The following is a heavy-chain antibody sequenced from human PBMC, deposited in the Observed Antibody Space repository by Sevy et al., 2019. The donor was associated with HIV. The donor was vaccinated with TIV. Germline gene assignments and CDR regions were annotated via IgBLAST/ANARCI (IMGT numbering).Heavy chain of an antibody. Sequence: GGSLRLSCTASGFTFGDYAMSWFRQAPGKGLEWVGFIRSKAYGGTTEYAASVKGRFTISRDDSKSIAYLQMNSLQTEDTAVYYCTRSSGDDFWSGYSDDAFDIWGQGTMVTVSS. CDR1: GFTFGDYA. J-gene: IGHJ3*02. CDR2: IRSKAYGGTT. CDR3: TRSSGDDFWSGYSDDAFDI. D-gene: IGHD3-3*01. V-gene: IGHV3-49*03.